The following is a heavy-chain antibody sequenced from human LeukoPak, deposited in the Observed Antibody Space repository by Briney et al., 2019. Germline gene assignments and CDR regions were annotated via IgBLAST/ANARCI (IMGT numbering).Heavy chain of an antibody. J-gene: IGHJ3*02. V-gene: IGHV3-53*05. Sequence: GGSLRLSCAASGFTVSSNYMSWVRQAPGKGLEWVSVIYSGGSTYYADSVTGRFTISRDISTNTLYLQMNSLRADDTAVYYCVSHPRGYGIFHIWGQGTMLTVSS. CDR2: IYSGGST. D-gene: IGHD5-12*01. CDR3: VSHPRGYGIFHI. CDR1: GFTVSSNY.